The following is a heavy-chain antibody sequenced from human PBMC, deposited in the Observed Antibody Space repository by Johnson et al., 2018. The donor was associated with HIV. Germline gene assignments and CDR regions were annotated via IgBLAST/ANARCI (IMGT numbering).Heavy chain of an antibody. J-gene: IGHJ3*02. D-gene: IGHD4-23*01. CDR2: ISSDVSNK. V-gene: IGHV3-30-3*01. Sequence: QVQLVESGGGVVQPGRSLRLSCAASGFTFSSFAMHWVRQAPGKGLEWVAVISSDVSNKYYADSVKGRFTISRDNSKNTLYLQMNSLRTEDTAMYYCARERGYFGNPAFDIWGQGTMVTVSS. CDR3: ARERGYFGNPAFDI. CDR1: GFTFSSFA.